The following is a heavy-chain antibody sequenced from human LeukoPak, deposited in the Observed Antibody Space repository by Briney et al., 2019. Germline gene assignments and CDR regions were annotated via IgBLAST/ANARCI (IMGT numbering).Heavy chain of an antibody. CDR3: AKNSGAGYYYYMDV. D-gene: IGHD2/OR15-2a*01. CDR1: GFTFSTYA. V-gene: IGHV3-23*01. CDR2: ISGSGGST. Sequence: GGSLRLSCAASGFTFSTYAMNWVRQAPGKGLEWVSAISGSGGSTYYADSVKGRFTISRDNAKNSLSLQMNSLRAEDTALYYCAKNSGAGYYYYMDVWGKGTTVTVSS. J-gene: IGHJ6*03.